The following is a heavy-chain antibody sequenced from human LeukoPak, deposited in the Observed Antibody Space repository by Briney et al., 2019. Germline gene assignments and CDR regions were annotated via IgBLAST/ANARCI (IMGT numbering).Heavy chain of an antibody. CDR3: ARAYYDYVWGSYRDYYMDV. V-gene: IGHV4-31*03. CDR1: GGSISSGGYY. J-gene: IGHJ6*03. Sequence: PSETLSLTCTVSGGSISSGGYYWSWIRQHPGKGLEWIGYIYYSGSTYYNPSLKSRVTISVDTSKNQFSLKLSSVTAADTAVYYCARAYYDYVWGSYRDYYMDVWGKGTTGTVSS. CDR2: IYYSGST. D-gene: IGHD3-16*02.